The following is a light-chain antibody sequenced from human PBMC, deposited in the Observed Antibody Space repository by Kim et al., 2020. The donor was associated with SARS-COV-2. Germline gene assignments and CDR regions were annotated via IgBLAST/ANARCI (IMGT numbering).Light chain of an antibody. CDR2: DAS. CDR1: QSFSGY. CDR3: QQRSYWPLT. J-gene: IGKJ4*01. V-gene: IGKV3-11*01. Sequence: EIVLTQSPATLSLSPGERATLSCRASQSFSGYLAWYQQKPGQAPRLLIYDASNRATGIPARFSGSGSGTDFTLTISSLEPEDFAVYYFQQRSYWPLTFGGGTKVDIK.